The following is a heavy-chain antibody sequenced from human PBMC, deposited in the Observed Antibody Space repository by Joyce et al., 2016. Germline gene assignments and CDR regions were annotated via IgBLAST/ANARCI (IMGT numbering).Heavy chain of an antibody. CDR1: GYTFTNYY. CDR3: ARSSEGGRFFDY. J-gene: IGHJ4*02. D-gene: IGHD1-26*01. Sequence: QVRLVQSGAEMTKPGASVKLSCKTSGYTFTNYYLHWVRQAPGQGLEWMGIINTTTTTTTYAHNFQGRVTMTTDTSTTTVYMELSSLRSEDTAIFYCARSSEGGRFFDYWGQGTLVSVSS. V-gene: IGHV1-46*01. CDR2: INTTTTTT.